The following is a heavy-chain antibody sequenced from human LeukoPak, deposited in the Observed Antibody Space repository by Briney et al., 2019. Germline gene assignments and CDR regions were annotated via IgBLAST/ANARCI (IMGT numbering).Heavy chain of an antibody. V-gene: IGHV1-18*01. CDR3: ARDHYPPPSLGIFDY. J-gene: IGHJ4*02. CDR2: ISAYNGNT. D-gene: IGHD7-27*01. Sequence: RATVKVSCKASGYTFTSYGISWVRQAPGQGLEWMGWISAYNGNTNYAQKLQGRVTMTTDTSTSTAYMELRSLRSDDTAVYYCARDHYPPPSLGIFDYWGQGTLVTVSS. CDR1: GYTFTSYG.